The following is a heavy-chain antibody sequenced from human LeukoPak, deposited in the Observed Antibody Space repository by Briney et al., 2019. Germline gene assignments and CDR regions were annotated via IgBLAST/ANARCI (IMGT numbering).Heavy chain of an antibody. D-gene: IGHD6-19*01. CDR2: INTNTGNP. V-gene: IGHV7-4-1*02. CDR1: GYTFTSYA. CDR3: ARDWSSSGWYFLYDYYYGMDV. J-gene: IGHJ6*02. Sequence: ASVKVSCKASGYTFTSYAMNWVRQPPGQGLEWMGWINTNTGNPTYAQGFTGRFVFSLDTSVSTAYLQISSLKAEDTAVYYCARDWSSSGWYFLYDYYYGMDVWGQGTTVTVSS.